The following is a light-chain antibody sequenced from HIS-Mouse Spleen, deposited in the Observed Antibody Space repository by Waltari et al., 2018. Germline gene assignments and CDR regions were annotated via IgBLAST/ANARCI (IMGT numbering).Light chain of an antibody. CDR3: YSTDSSGNHRV. V-gene: IGLV3-10*01. Sequence: SYELTQPPSVSVSPGHTARITCSGDALPKKYEYWYQQNSRQAPVLVIYEDSKRPSGIPERFSGSSSGTMATLTISGAQVEDEADYYCYSTDSSGNHRVFGGGTKLTVL. CDR2: EDS. CDR1: ALPKKY. J-gene: IGLJ2*01.